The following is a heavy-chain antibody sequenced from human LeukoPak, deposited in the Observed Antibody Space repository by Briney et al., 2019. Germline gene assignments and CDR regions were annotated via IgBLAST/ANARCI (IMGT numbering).Heavy chain of an antibody. CDR1: GFTFSSYW. V-gene: IGHV3-7*01. CDR2: IKQDGSEK. CDR3: AREYPLKYFDY. Sequence: PGGSLRLSCAASGFTFSSYWMSWVRQAPGKGLEWVANIKQDGSEKYYVDSVKGRFTISRDNAKNSLYLRMNSLRAEDTAVYYCAREYPLKYFDYWGQGTLVTVSS. J-gene: IGHJ4*02. D-gene: IGHD2-2*02.